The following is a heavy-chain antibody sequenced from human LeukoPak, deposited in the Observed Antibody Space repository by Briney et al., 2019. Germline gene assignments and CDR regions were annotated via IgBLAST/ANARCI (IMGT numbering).Heavy chain of an antibody. CDR1: GGSIRSSTYY. CDR3: AKHYMGSSYNHGLDC. CDR2: IYYSGYT. D-gene: IGHD3-10*01. J-gene: IGHJ4*02. Sequence: PSETLSLTCTVSGGSIRSSTYYWGWIRQPPGKGREWIGSIYYSGYTYQNPSLESRVTISVDTSKKQFSLKLSSVTAADTAIYYCAKHYMGSSYNHGLDCWGQGTLVTVSS. V-gene: IGHV4-39*01.